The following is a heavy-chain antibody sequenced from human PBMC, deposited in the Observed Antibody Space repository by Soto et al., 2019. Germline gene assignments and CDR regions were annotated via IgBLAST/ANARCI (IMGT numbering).Heavy chain of an antibody. J-gene: IGHJ4*02. CDR1: GGSFSGYY. D-gene: IGHD3-9*01. CDR2: INHSGST. V-gene: IGHV4-34*01. CDR3: ARESQYDILTGYRDY. Sequence: SETLSLTCAVYGGSFSGYYWSWIRQPPGKGLEWIGEINHSGSTNYNPSLKSRVTISVDTSKNQFSLKLSSVTAADTAVYYCARESQYDILTGYRDYWGQGTLVTVSS.